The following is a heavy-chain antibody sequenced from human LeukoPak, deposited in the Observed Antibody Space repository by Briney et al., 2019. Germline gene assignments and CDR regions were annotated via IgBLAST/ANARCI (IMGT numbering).Heavy chain of an antibody. Sequence: GGSLRLSCAASGFTFSSYSMNWVRQAPGKGLEWVAVISYDGSNKYYADSVKGRFTISRDNSKNTLYLQMNSLRAEDTAVYYCARDRGLLYQKSGLDYWGQGTLVTVSS. D-gene: IGHD2-8*01. CDR2: ISYDGSNK. CDR3: ARDRGLLYQKSGLDY. V-gene: IGHV3-30*03. J-gene: IGHJ4*02. CDR1: GFTFSSYS.